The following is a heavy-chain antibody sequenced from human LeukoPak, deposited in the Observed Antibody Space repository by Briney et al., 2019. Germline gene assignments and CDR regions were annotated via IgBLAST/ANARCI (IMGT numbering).Heavy chain of an antibody. V-gene: IGHV3-74*01. CDR3: AMRRGYIDVDDY. J-gene: IGHJ4*02. D-gene: IGHD5-18*01. CDR1: GFTFSPYW. CDR2: LNPDGHST. Sequence: GGSLRLSCAVSGFTFSPYWMLWLRHATGKGLVWVSRLNPDGHSTDYPASVKGRFTISRDNAKNTVYLQMDSLRCEGTAVYYCAMRRGYIDVDDYWGQGALVTVSS.